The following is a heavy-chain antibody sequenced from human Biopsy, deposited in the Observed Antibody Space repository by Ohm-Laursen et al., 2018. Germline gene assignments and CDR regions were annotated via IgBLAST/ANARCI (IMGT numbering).Heavy chain of an antibody. CDR2: IYYTGST. CDR3: VRGVDYYDPYHYYALDV. V-gene: IGHV4-59*12. Sequence: PPGTLSLTCAVSRDSISNYYWTWIRQSPGKGLEWIGYIYYTGSTNYNPSVKSRVTISVDTSKNQFSLKVRSVTAADTAVYYCVRGVDYYDPYHYYALDVWGQGTTVTVSS. CDR1: RDSISNYY. J-gene: IGHJ6*02. D-gene: IGHD3-22*01.